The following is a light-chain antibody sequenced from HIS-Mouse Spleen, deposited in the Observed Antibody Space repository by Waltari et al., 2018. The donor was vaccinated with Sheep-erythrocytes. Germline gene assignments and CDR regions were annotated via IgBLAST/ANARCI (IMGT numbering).Light chain of an antibody. CDR1: QSVSSY. CDR3: QQRSNWYT. CDR2: DAS. V-gene: IGKV3-11*01. J-gene: IGKJ2*01. Sequence: DIVLTQSPATLSFSPGERATPPCRASQSVSSYLAWYQQKPGQAPRLLIYDASNRATGIPARFSGSGSGTDFTLTISSLEPEDFAVYYCQQRSNWYTFGQGTKLEIK.